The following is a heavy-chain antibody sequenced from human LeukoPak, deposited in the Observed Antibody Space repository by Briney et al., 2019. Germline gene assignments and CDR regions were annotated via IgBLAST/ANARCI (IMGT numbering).Heavy chain of an antibody. V-gene: IGHV3-48*03. CDR3: ARITSVTTTFDY. CDR1: AFSCSSYE. CDR2: ISSSGSSI. J-gene: IGHJ4*02. Sequence: HGGSLRLSCVASAFSCSSYEMICVRQDPGKELEWVSYISSSGSSIYYADSAMGRFTISRDNTKNSMYLQMNSLSAAAAAVYYCARITSVTTTFDYWGQGTLVTDSS. D-gene: IGHD4-17*01.